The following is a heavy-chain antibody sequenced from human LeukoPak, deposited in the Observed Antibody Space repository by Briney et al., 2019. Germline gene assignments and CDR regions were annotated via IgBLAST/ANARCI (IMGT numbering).Heavy chain of an antibody. CDR3: ARERAYYDILPRWFDP. J-gene: IGHJ5*02. Sequence: SETLSLTCTVSGVSISTSRYYWGWIRQPPGKGLEWIGNIYYTGPTYYNASLESRVTISLDTSKNQFFLKLNSVTAADTAMYYCARERAYYDILPRWFDPWGQGSLVTVSS. V-gene: IGHV4-39*02. D-gene: IGHD3-9*01. CDR1: GVSISTSRYY. CDR2: IYYTGPT.